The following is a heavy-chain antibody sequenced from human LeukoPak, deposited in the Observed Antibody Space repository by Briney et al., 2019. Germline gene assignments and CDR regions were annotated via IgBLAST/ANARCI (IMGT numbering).Heavy chain of an antibody. V-gene: IGHV1-2*02. CDR1: GYTFTGYH. CDR3: ARGDYGSGRYEFDY. CDR2: INPNSGGT. Sequence: ASVKVSCKASGYTFTGYHIYWVRQASGQGLEWMGWINPNSGGTDYAQKFQGRVTMTRDTSISTAYMELSRLTSDDTAVYYCARGDYGSGRYEFDYWGQGTLVIVSS. D-gene: IGHD3-10*01. J-gene: IGHJ4*02.